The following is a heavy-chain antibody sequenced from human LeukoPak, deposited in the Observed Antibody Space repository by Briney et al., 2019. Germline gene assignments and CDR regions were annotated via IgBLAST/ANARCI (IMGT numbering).Heavy chain of an antibody. CDR1: GFTFSSYA. V-gene: IGHV3-30*04. CDR2: IPYDGSNK. CDR3: ARTTYYYGSGFDY. Sequence: GGSLRLSCAASGFTFSSYARHWVRQAPGKGLEWVAVIPYDGSNKYYADSVKGRFTISRDNSKNTLYLQMNSLRAEDTAVYYCARTTYYYGSGFDYWGQGTLVTVSS. J-gene: IGHJ4*02. D-gene: IGHD3-10*01.